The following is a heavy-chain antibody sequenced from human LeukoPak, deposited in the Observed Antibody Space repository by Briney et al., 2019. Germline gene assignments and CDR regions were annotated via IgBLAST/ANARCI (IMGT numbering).Heavy chain of an antibody. V-gene: IGHV4-39*07. CDR1: GGSISSGDYY. CDR3: ASDLWFGELLSRGYAFDI. Sequence: TSETLSLTCTVSGGSISSGDYYWSWIRQPPGKGLEWIGSIYYSGSTYYNPSLKSRVTISVETSKNQFSLTLTSVTAADTAVYYCASDLWFGELLSRGYAFDIWGQGTMVTVSS. J-gene: IGHJ3*02. D-gene: IGHD3-10*01. CDR2: IYYSGST.